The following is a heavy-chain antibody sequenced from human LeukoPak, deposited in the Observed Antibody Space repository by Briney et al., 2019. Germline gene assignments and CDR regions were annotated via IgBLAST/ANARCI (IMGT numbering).Heavy chain of an antibody. Sequence: GGSLRLSCAVSGFTFSNYGMHWVRQAPGKGLEWVAVISYDGSYKYYADSVKGRFTISRDNSKNTLYLQMNSLRAEDTAVYYCARGNYDSSGSLDYWGQGTLVTVSS. D-gene: IGHD3-22*01. CDR2: ISYDGSYK. J-gene: IGHJ4*02. V-gene: IGHV3-30*03. CDR1: GFTFSNYG. CDR3: ARGNYDSSGSLDY.